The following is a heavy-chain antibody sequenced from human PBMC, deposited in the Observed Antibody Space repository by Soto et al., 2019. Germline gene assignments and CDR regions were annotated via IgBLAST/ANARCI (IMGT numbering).Heavy chain of an antibody. D-gene: IGHD1-26*01. V-gene: IGHV4-59*01. J-gene: IGHJ4*02. Sequence: QVQLQESGPGLVKPSETLSLTCTVSGGSISSYYWSWIRQPPGKGLEWIGYIYYSGSTNYNPSLKSRGTLSVDTSKNQFPLKLSSVTAADTVVYYCARGTWGATTPFDYWGQGTLVTVSS. CDR1: GGSISSYY. CDR3: ARGTWGATTPFDY. CDR2: IYYSGST.